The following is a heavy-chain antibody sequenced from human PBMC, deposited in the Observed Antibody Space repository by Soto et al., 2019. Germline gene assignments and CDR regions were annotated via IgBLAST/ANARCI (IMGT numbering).Heavy chain of an antibody. D-gene: IGHD2-21*02. CDR3: ARDGMTTGDT. V-gene: IGHV4-4*07. CDR1: GASVRSYT. J-gene: IGHJ4*02. Sequence: SETLFLTCIVSGASVRSYTWSWVRQPANKGLEWIGRVFSSVSATYNPSLKSRVSISMDTPENRISLKLDSVTAADAGVYFCARDGMTTGDTWGPGTLVTVS. CDR2: VFSSVSA.